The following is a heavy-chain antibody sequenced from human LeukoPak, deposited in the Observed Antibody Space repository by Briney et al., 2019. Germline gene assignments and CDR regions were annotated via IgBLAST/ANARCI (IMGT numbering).Heavy chain of an antibody. CDR3: ARAGYDSSGYYYANDY. D-gene: IGHD3-22*01. V-gene: IGHV4-34*01. J-gene: IGHJ4*02. CDR1: GGSFSGYY. CDR2: INHSGST. Sequence: SETLSLTCAVYGGSFSGYYWSWIRQPPGKGLEWIGEINHSGSTNYNPSLKSRVTISVDTSKNQFSLKLSSVTAADTAVYYCARAGYDSSGYYYANDYWGQGTLVTVSS.